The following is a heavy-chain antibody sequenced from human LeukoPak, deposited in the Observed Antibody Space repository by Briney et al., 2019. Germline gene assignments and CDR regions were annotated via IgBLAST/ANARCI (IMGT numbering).Heavy chain of an antibody. V-gene: IGHV3-23*01. Sequence: GGSLRLSCARTGFTFSSYAMSGVREAPGKGLEWVSTISGSGSSTYYADSVKGRFTISRDNSKNTLFLQMNSLRAEDTAVYYCAKCPSLRYFDYWGQGTLVTVSS. CDR1: GFTFSSYA. CDR2: ISGSGSST. CDR3: AKCPSLRYFDY. J-gene: IGHJ4*02. D-gene: IGHD4-17*01.